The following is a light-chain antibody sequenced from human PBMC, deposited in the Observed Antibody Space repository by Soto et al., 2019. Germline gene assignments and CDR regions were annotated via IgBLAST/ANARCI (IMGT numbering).Light chain of an antibody. CDR2: EVS. J-gene: IGLJ3*02. V-gene: IGLV2-14*01. CDR1: SSDVGGYNY. CDR3: SSYTRSSTRV. Sequence: QSALTQPASVSGSPGQSITISCTGTSSDVGGYNYVSWYQQHLGKAPKVMIYEVSNRPSGVSNRFSGSKSGNTASLTISGLQAEDEADYYCSSYTRSSTRVFGGGTKLTVL.